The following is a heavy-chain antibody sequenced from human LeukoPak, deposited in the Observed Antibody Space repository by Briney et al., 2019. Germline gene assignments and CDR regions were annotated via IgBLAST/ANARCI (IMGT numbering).Heavy chain of an antibody. V-gene: IGHV4-59*01. Sequence: PETLSLTCTVSGGSISSYYWSWIRQPPGKGLEWIGYIYYSGSTNYNPSLKSRVTISVDTSKNQFSLKLSSVTAADTAVYYCARMVATPGETDYWGQGTLVTVSS. CDR1: GGSISSYY. D-gene: IGHD5-12*01. CDR3: ARMVATPGETDY. CDR2: IYYSGST. J-gene: IGHJ4*02.